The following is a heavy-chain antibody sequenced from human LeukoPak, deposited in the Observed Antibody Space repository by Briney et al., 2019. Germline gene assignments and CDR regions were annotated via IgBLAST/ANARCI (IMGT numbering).Heavy chain of an antibody. V-gene: IGHV1-2*02. CDR3: ARGANSGNCSGGSCYADY. J-gene: IGHJ4*02. Sequence: ASVKVSCKASGYTFTDYYIHWVRQAPGQGLEWMGWINPNSGGTNYAQKFQGRVTMTRDTSISTAYMELSRLRSDDAAVYYCARGANSGNCSGGSCYADYWGQGTLVTVSS. CDR2: INPNSGGT. D-gene: IGHD2-15*01. CDR1: GYTFTDYY.